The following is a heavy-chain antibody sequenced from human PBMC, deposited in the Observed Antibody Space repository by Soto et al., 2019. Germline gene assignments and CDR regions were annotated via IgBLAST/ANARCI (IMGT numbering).Heavy chain of an antibody. V-gene: IGHV1-18*01. J-gene: IGHJ3*01. CDR1: GYIFTSYG. Sequence: QVQLVQSGAEVKKPGASVKVSCKASGYIFTSYGISWVRQAPGQGLEWMGWISTDTGNTNYAQKLQDRATMNRDTSTTTAYMELRSLTSDDSALYFCAREGTIRTDAFDLWGQGTMVTVSS. D-gene: IGHD2-2*02. CDR2: ISTDTGNT. CDR3: AREGTIRTDAFDL.